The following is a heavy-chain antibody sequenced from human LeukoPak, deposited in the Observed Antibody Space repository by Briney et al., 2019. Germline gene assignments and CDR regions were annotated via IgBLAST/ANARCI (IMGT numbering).Heavy chain of an antibody. D-gene: IGHD3-10*01. V-gene: IGHV3-48*01. CDR1: GFTFSGYS. J-gene: IGHJ4*02. CDR2: ISSSSSNI. Sequence: GGSLRLSCTASGFTFSGYSMNWVRQAPGKGLEWVSYISSSSSNIYYADSVKGRITISRDNAKNSLYLQMNSLRAEDTAVYYCAREGGSGSYLHYWGQGTLVTVSS. CDR3: AREGGSGSYLHY.